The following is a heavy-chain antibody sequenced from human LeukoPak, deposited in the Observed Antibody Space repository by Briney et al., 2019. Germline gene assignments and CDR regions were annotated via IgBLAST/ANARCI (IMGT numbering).Heavy chain of an antibody. CDR3: ASISSGSSVGGYNWFDP. J-gene: IGHJ5*02. D-gene: IGHD1-26*01. Sequence: GASVKVSCKASGGTFSSYAISWVRQAPGQGLEWMGGIIPIFGTANYAQKFQGRVTITTDESTSTAYMELSSLRSEDTAVYCCASISSGSSVGGYNWFDPWGQGTLVTVSS. CDR2: IIPIFGTA. CDR1: GGTFSSYA. V-gene: IGHV1-69*05.